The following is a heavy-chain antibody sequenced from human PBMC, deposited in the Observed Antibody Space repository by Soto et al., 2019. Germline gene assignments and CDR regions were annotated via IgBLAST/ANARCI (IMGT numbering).Heavy chain of an antibody. Sequence: ASVKVSCKASGGTFSSYAISWVRQAPGQGLEWMGGIIPIFGTANYAQKFQGRVTITADESTSTAYMELSSLRSEDTAVYYCARDQREVKHCSGGSCYVGSWFDPWGQGTLVTVSS. CDR2: IIPIFGTA. V-gene: IGHV1-69*13. D-gene: IGHD2-15*01. J-gene: IGHJ5*02. CDR3: ARDQREVKHCSGGSCYVGSWFDP. CDR1: GGTFSSYA.